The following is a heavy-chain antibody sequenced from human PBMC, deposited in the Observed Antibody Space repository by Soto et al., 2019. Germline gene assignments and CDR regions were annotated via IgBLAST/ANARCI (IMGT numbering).Heavy chain of an antibody. CDR1: GGSISSRGYY. Sequence: QLQLQESGPGLVKPSETLSLTCTVSGGSISSRGYYWGWIRQPPGKGLEWIGTIYYSGRTYYNPALKSRVTICVDTSKNQFSLKLSSVTAADTAVYYCATSNWFDPWGQGTLVTVSS. CDR2: IYYSGRT. CDR3: ATSNWFDP. V-gene: IGHV4-39*01. J-gene: IGHJ5*02.